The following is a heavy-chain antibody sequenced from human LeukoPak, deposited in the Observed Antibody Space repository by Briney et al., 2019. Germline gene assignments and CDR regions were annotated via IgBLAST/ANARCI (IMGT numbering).Heavy chain of an antibody. CDR1: GFTFSSYA. V-gene: IGHV3-30*04. D-gene: IGHD4-17*01. J-gene: IGHJ4*02. CDR3: AKEGTVTTFSGLGFDY. CDR2: ISYDGSNK. Sequence: PGGSLRLSCATSGFTFSSYAMHWVRQAPGKGLEWVAVISYDGSNKYHADSVKGRFTISRDNSKNTVYLQMNSLRAEDTAVYYCAKEGTVTTFSGLGFDYWGQGTLVTVSS.